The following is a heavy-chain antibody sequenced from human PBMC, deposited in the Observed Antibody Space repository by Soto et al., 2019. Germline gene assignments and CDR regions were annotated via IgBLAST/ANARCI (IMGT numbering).Heavy chain of an antibody. CDR3: ARVSIFGVVFVSWFDP. D-gene: IGHD3-3*01. CDR1: GYTFTSYG. Sequence: AALVKVSCKASGYTFTSYGIIWVRQAHGQGLEWMGWISAYNGNTNYAQKLQGRVTMTTDTSTSTAYMELRSLRSDDTAVYYCARVSIFGVVFVSWFDPWGQGTLVTVSS. J-gene: IGHJ5*02. V-gene: IGHV1-18*01. CDR2: ISAYNGNT.